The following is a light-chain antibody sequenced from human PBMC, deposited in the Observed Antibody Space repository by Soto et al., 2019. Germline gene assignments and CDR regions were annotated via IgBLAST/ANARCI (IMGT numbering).Light chain of an antibody. CDR2: GVY. CDR1: HSVSSN. V-gene: IGKV3D-15*01. J-gene: IGKJ1*01. CDR3: PQYDKWHPRT. Sequence: EIVRTQAPTILSVSPGERSTLSCRASHSVSSNLAWYQQKPGQPPRLLMYGVYTRAPGTPASFSGSGSGTEFTLTISSLQSEDSSVYSCPQYDKWHPRTFGQGTKVEL.